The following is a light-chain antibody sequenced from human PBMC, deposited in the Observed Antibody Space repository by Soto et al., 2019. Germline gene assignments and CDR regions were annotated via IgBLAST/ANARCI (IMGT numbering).Light chain of an antibody. Sequence: QSVLTQPASVSGSPGQSISISCTGTSSDVGSYNLVSWYQQHPGKAPKLIIYEVSKRPSGVSNRFSGSKSGNTASLTISGLQAEDEADYYCCSYAGSTTWVFGGGTKATVL. J-gene: IGLJ3*02. V-gene: IGLV2-23*02. CDR1: SSDVGSYNL. CDR3: CSYAGSTTWV. CDR2: EVS.